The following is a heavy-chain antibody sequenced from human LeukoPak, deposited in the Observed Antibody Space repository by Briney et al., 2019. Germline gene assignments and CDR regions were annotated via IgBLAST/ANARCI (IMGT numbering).Heavy chain of an antibody. Sequence: GGSLRLSCAASGFTFSSYWMHWVHHAPGKGLVWVSRIKSDDSSTNYADSVKGRFTISRDNAKNTLYLQMNSLRAEDTAVYYCAGSLVRGVRSYYYYYGMDVWGQGTTVTVSS. J-gene: IGHJ6*02. D-gene: IGHD3-10*01. CDR3: AGSLVRGVRSYYYYYGMDV. CDR2: IKSDDSST. V-gene: IGHV3-74*01. CDR1: GFTFSSYW.